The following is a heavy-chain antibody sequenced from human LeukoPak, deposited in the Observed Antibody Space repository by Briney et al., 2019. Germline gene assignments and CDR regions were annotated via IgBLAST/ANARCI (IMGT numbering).Heavy chain of an antibody. CDR1: GGSISSSSYY. D-gene: IGHD2-8*01. CDR2: VYYSGST. Sequence: SETLSPTCTVSGGSISSSSYYWGWIRQPPEKGLEWIGSVYYSGSTYYSPSLKSRVTISVDTSKNQFSLKLSSVTAADTALYYCASSGYCTNGVCYNAQDYWGQGTLVTVSS. CDR3: ASSGYCTNGVCYNAQDY. V-gene: IGHV4-39*01. J-gene: IGHJ4*02.